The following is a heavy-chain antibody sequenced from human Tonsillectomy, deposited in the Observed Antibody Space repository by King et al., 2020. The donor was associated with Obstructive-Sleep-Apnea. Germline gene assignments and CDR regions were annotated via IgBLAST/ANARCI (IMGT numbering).Heavy chain of an antibody. V-gene: IGHV1-69*01. J-gene: IGHJ6*02. CDR3: ARESVVVDGTSTEEYYYYYGMDV. D-gene: IGHD2-2*01. CDR2: IIPIFGTP. CDR1: GGTLSNYA. Sequence: VQLVESGAEVKKPGSSVKVSCKASGGTLSNYAITWVRQAPGQGLEWMGGIIPIFGTPNYAQKFQGRVTITADESTSTAYMELSGLRSEDTAVYYCARESVVVDGTSTEEYYYYYGMDVWGQGTTVTVSS.